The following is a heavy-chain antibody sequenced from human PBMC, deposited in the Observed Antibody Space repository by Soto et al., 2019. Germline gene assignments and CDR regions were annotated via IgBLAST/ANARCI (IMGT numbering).Heavy chain of an antibody. CDR2: IKSKTDGGTT. CDR1: GFTFSNAW. V-gene: IGHV3-15*07. CDR3: TTDRMVRGFKLTYYYYYYGMDV. J-gene: IGHJ6*02. Sequence: EVQLVESGGGLVKPGGSLRLSCAASGFTFSNAWMNWVRQAPGKGLEWVGRIKSKTDGGTTDYAAPVKGRFTISRDDSKNTLYLQMNSLKTEDTAVYYCTTDRMVRGFKLTYYYYYYGMDVWGQGTTVTVSS. D-gene: IGHD3-10*01.